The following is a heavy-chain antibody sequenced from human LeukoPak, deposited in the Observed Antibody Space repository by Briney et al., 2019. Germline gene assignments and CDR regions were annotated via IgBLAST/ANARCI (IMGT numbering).Heavy chain of an antibody. J-gene: IGHJ4*02. CDR1: GYTLTELS. D-gene: IGHD5-18*01. CDR2: FDPEDGET. Sequence: ASVKVSCKVSGYTLTELSMHWVRQAPGKGLEWMGGFDPEDGETIYAQKFQGRVTMTEDTSTDTAYMELSSLRSEDTAVYYCATDPGYSYGIFTGGFDYWGQGTLVTVSS. V-gene: IGHV1-24*01. CDR3: ATDPGYSYGIFTGGFDY.